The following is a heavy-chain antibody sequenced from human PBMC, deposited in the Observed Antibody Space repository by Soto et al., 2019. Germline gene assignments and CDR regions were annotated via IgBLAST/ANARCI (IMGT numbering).Heavy chain of an antibody. D-gene: IGHD3-22*01. CDR2: IYYSGST. V-gene: IGHV4-39*01. CDR1: RDSRSSGSNY. J-gene: IGHJ4*02. Sequence: SETLSLTWTVSRDSRSSGSNYWGWIRLPQGKGLEWIGSIYYSGSTYYNPSLKSRVTISVDTSKNQFSLKLSSVTAADTAVYYCARLVYDSSGYRPGWGQGTLVTVS. CDR3: ARLVYDSSGYRPG.